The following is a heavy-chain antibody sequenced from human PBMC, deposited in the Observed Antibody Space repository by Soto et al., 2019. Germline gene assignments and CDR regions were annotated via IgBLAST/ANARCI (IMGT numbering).Heavy chain of an antibody. CDR3: ARGGTTGDGAFDI. CDR1: GFTFSSYS. Sequence: EVQLVESGGGLVKPGGSLRLSCAASGFTFSSYSMNWVRQAPGKGLEWVSSISSSSSYIYYADSVKGRFTISRDNAKNSLYLQMNSLRAEDTAVYYCARGGTTGDGAFDIWGQGTMVTVSS. V-gene: IGHV3-21*01. CDR2: ISSSSSYI. D-gene: IGHD1-1*01. J-gene: IGHJ3*02.